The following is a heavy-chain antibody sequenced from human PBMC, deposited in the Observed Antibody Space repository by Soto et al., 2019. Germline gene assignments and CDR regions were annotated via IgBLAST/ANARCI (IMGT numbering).Heavy chain of an antibody. CDR2: ISGSGGST. J-gene: IGHJ4*02. V-gene: IGHV3-23*01. CDR1: VFTFSSYA. CDR3: AKDRTGDNHDY. Sequence: GGPLRLSCAASVFTFSSYAMSWVRQAPGKGLEWVSAISGSGGSTYYADSVKGRFTISRDNSKNTLYLQMNSLRAEDTAVYYCAKDRTGDNHDYWGQGTLVTVSS. D-gene: IGHD7-27*01.